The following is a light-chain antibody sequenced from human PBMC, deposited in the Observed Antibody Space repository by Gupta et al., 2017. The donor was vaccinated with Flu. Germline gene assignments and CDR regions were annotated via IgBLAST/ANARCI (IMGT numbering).Light chain of an antibody. V-gene: IGLV2-14*01. CDR2: DVT. CDR1: SSDVGRSDS. J-gene: IGLJ1*01. Sequence: QSALTQPASVSGSPGQSIPISCSGTSSDVGRSDSVSWYQQHPDKAPKLIIFDVTNRPSGVSSRFSGSKSGTTASLTISGLQAEDETDYYCSSYTSGSTFYVFGTGTKVTVL. CDR3: SSYTSGSTFYV.